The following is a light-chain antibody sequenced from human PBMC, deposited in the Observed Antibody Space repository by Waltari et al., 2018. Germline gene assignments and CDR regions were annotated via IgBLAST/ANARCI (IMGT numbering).Light chain of an antibody. J-gene: IGKJ4*01. V-gene: IGKV3-15*01. CDR3: QQYNNWPLT. CDR2: GAS. CDR1: QSVSSS. Sequence: EIVLTQSPASLSLSPGQRATLSCRASQSVSSSLAWYQQKPGQAPRLLMYGASSRATGIPDRFSASGSGTDFTLTISSLEPGDFAVYYCQQYNNWPLTFGGGTKVEIK.